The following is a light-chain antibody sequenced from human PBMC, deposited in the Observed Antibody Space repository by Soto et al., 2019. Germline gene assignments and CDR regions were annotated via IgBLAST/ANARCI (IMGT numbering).Light chain of an antibody. CDR1: QSSSNW. J-gene: IGKJ2*02. Sequence: DIQMTQSPSTLSASVGDRVTITCRASQSSSNWLAWYQQKPGTAPKLLIYGASSLESGVPSRFSGSGSGTEFPLAINSLQPDDFANYYCQQYNSDSCTFGQGTKLEIK. CDR3: QQYNSDSCT. V-gene: IGKV1-5*01. CDR2: GAS.